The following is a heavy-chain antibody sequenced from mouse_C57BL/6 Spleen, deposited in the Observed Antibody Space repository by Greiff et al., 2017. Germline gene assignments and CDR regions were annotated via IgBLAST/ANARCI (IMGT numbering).Heavy chain of an antibody. J-gene: IGHJ4*01. V-gene: IGHV1-72*01. CDR3: ARGCALYAMDD. CDR1: GYTFTSYW. Sequence: VQLQQPGAELVKPGASVKLSCKASGYTFTSYWMHWVKQRPGRGLEWIGRIDPDSGGTKYNEKFKSKATLTVDKPSSTAYKQLSSLTSEDSAVDYCARGCALYAMDDWGQGTSVTVSS. D-gene: IGHD6-1*01. CDR2: IDPDSGGT.